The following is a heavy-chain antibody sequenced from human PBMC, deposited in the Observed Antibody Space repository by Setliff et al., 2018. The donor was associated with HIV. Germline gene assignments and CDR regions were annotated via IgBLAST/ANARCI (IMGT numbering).Heavy chain of an antibody. D-gene: IGHD1-26*01. CDR3: ARDHNSGTLHAFDL. Sequence: PSETLSLTCTVSGDPINSHYWSWIRQPPGEGLEWIGHISYNEYTNYNPSLKSRVTISLDTSKKHCSLDLSSVTAAATAVYYCARDHNSGTLHAFDLWGQGTKVTVSS. CDR1: GDPINSHY. J-gene: IGHJ3*01. V-gene: IGHV4-59*11. CDR2: ISYNEYT.